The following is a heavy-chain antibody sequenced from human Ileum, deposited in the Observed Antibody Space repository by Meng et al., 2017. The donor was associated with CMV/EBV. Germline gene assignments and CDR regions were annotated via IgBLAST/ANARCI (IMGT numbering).Heavy chain of an antibody. CDR1: GYTFTGHY. Sequence: ASVKVSCKASGYTFTGHYMHWVRQAPGQGLEWMGWINPNSGGTNYAQKFQGRVTMTRDTSISTAYMELSRLRSDDTAVYYCAGGGYNWSDWGSVFDPWGQGTLVTVSS. CDR3: AGGGYNWSDWGSVFDP. V-gene: IGHV1-2*02. CDR2: INPNSGGT. D-gene: IGHD1-1*01. J-gene: IGHJ5*02.